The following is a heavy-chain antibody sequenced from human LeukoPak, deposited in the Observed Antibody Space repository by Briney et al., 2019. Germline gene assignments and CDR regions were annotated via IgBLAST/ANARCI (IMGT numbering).Heavy chain of an antibody. CDR1: GFTFSSYE. V-gene: IGHV3-48*03. CDR3: ARGVRQWLLAYYFDY. CDR2: ISSSGSTI. D-gene: IGHD6-19*01. Sequence: GGFLRLSCAASGFTFSSYEMNWVRQAPGKGLEWVSYISSSGSTIYYADSVKGRFTISRDNAKNSLYLQMNSLRAEDTAVYYCARGVRQWLLAYYFDYWGQGTLVTVSS. J-gene: IGHJ4*02.